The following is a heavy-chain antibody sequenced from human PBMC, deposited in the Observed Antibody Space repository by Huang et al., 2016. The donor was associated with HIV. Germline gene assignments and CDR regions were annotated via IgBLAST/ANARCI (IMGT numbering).Heavy chain of an antibody. Sequence: EVQLVESGGGLVKPGGSLRLSCEVSGFSFSSAWRNWVRQAPGKGLEWVGRIKSKTERGTTDYAAPVKGRFTISRDESKNTLYLQMNSLKTEDTGVYYCTTGTRDYLNAFDIWGQGTKVTVSS. V-gene: IGHV3-15*07. D-gene: IGHD1-7*01. CDR1: GFSFSSAW. CDR3: TTGTRDYLNAFDI. CDR2: IKSKTERGTT. J-gene: IGHJ3*02.